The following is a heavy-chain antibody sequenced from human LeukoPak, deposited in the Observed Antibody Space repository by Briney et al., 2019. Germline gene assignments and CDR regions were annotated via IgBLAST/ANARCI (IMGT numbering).Heavy chain of an antibody. CDR1: GYTFTSYD. V-gene: IGHV1-8*01. J-gene: IGHJ4*02. D-gene: IGHD2-8*01. Sequence: GASVKVSCKASGYTFTSYDINWVRQATGQGLEWMGWMNPSSGNTGYAQKFQGRVTMTRNTSISTAYMELSSLRSEDTAVYYCARGLRYCTNGVCYTYYFDYWGQGTLVTVSS. CDR2: MNPSSGNT. CDR3: ARGLRYCTNGVCYTYYFDY.